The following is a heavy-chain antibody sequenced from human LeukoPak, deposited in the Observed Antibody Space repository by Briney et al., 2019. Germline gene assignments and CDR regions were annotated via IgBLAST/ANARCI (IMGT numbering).Heavy chain of an antibody. CDR3: AIFRGPFMDV. D-gene: IGHD3-10*01. J-gene: IGHJ6*02. CDR2: IDPSDSYT. CDR1: GYSLTSYW. V-gene: IGHV5-10-1*01. Sequence: GESLKISCKGSGYSLTSYWISWVRQMPGKGLEWMGRIDPSDSYTNYSPSFQGHVTISADKSISTAYLQWSSLKASDTAMYYCAIFRGPFMDVWGQGTTVTVSS.